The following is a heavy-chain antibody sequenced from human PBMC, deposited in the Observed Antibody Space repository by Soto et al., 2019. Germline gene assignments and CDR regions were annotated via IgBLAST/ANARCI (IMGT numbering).Heavy chain of an antibody. CDR1: GYTFTGQY. D-gene: IGHD3-3*02. CDR3: ARDRGNMVAIFHHYYGMDV. Sequence: ASVKVSCKASGYTFTGQYMHWVRQAPGQGLEWMGWINPDSGDTKYAQKFQGRVTMTRDTSISTVYMELSRLKSDDTAVYYCARDRGNMVAIFHHYYGMDVWPRDHGHRLL. J-gene: IGHJ6*02. CDR2: INPDSGDT. V-gene: IGHV1-2*02.